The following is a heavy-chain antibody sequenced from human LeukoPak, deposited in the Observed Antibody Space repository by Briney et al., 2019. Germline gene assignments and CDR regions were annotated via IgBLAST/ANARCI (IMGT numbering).Heavy chain of an antibody. CDR2: ISGSDPGT. Sequence: GGSLTLSCPASGFTFSTYAMSYVRQVPGKGLEWVSAISGSDPGTYYADSVKGRFTISRDNSRNTLHLHMNSLRVEDTAIYYCAKGNAGHCTGTTCYPFDYWGQGTLVTVSS. D-gene: IGHD2-2*01. CDR3: AKGNAGHCTGTTCYPFDY. V-gene: IGHV3-23*01. J-gene: IGHJ4*02. CDR1: GFTFSTYA.